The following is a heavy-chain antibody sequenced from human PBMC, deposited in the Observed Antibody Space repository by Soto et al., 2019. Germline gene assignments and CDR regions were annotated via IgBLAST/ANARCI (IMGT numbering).Heavy chain of an antibody. J-gene: IGHJ5*02. Sequence: GGSLRLSCAASGFTFSSYSMNWVRQAPGKGLEWVSSISSSSSYIYYADSVKGRFTISRDNAKNSLYLQMNSLRAEDTAVYYCARDLEGHFRSGSYYKGHNWFDPWGQGTLVTVSS. CDR2: ISSSSSYI. V-gene: IGHV3-21*01. CDR3: ARDLEGHFRSGSYYKGHNWFDP. D-gene: IGHD3-10*01. CDR1: GFTFSSYS.